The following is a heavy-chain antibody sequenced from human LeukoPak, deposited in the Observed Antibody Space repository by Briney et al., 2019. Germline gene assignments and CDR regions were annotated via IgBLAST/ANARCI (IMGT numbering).Heavy chain of an antibody. CDR3: ASPPDYGANSAL. V-gene: IGHV4-39*07. Sequence: PSETLSLTCAVSGGSISSSNYYWGWIRQPPGEGLEWIGSIYYSGSTYYNPSLKSRVTISVDTSKNQFSLKLSSVTAADTAVYYCASPPDYGANSALWGQGTLVTVSS. D-gene: IGHD4-23*01. CDR1: GGSISSSNYY. CDR2: IYYSGST. J-gene: IGHJ4*02.